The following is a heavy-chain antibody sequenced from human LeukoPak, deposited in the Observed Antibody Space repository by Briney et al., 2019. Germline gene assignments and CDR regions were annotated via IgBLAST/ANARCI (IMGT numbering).Heavy chain of an antibody. CDR1: EFTFSSYN. CDR2: ISSSSDYI. CDR3: ARGSPRNYYDSRVRNDWFDP. Sequence: GGSLRLSCAASEFTFSSYNMNWVRQAPGKGLEWVSSISSSSDYIYYADSVKGRFTISRDNAKNSLYLQMKSLRAEDTAVYYCARGSPRNYYDSRVRNDWFDPWGQGTLVTVSS. J-gene: IGHJ5*02. V-gene: IGHV3-21*01. D-gene: IGHD3-22*01.